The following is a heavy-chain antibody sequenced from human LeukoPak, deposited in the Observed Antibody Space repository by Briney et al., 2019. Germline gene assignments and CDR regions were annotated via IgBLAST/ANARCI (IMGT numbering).Heavy chain of an antibody. CDR2: LSGSGGST. D-gene: IGHD6-13*01. V-gene: IGHV3-23*01. J-gene: IGHJ2*01. CDR1: GSTFSSYA. CDR3: AKAAAPGGYWYFDL. Sequence: GGSLRLSCAASGSTFSSYAMSWVRQAPGKALEWVSALSGSGGSTHYADSVQGRFTISRDNSKNTLYLQANSLRAEDTAIYYCAKAAAPGGYWYFDLWGRGTLVTVSS.